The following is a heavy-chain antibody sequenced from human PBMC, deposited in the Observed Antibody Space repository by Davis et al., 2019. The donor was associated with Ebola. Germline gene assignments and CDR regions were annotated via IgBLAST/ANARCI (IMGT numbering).Heavy chain of an antibody. Sequence: GGSLRLSCAASGFTFSSYSMNWVRQAPGKGLEWVSSISSSSSYIYYADSVKGRFTISRDNAKNSLYLHINSLRAEDTAVYYCARDEVVREYCSGGSCLLYYYYGMDVWGQGTTVTVSS. CDR3: ARDEVVREYCSGGSCLLYYYYGMDV. CDR2: ISSSSSYI. J-gene: IGHJ6*02. D-gene: IGHD2-15*01. V-gene: IGHV3-21*01. CDR1: GFTFSSYS.